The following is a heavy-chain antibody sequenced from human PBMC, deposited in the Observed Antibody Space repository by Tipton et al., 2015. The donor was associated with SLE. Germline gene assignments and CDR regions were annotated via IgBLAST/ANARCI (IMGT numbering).Heavy chain of an antibody. D-gene: IGHD6-19*01. V-gene: IGHV1-2*06. Sequence: QSGPEVKKPGASVKVSCKASGYTFTAYYVHWMRQAPGQGLEWMGRIDPDNGGTSYAQKFQGRVTMTTDTSNTAAYMELSGLPSDDTAVYFCVSSALHSGWSYWGYGPLVTVPS. CDR2: IDPDNGGT. CDR3: VSSALHSGWSY. J-gene: IGHJ4*01. CDR1: GYTFTAYY.